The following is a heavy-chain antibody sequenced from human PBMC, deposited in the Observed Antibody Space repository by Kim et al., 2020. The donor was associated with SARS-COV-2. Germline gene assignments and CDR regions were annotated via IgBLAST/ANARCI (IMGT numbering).Heavy chain of an antibody. Sequence: GGSLRLSCAASGFTFDDYAIHWVRQAPGKGLEWVSLISRDGGEIKYADSVEGRFTISRDNSKKSVYLQMNSLRSEDTALYYCARGHQWLRKNWGQGPQVTVPS. V-gene: IGHV3-43*02. CDR2: ISRDGGEI. CDR1: GFTFDDYA. J-gene: IGHJ4*02. CDR3: ARGHQWLRKN. D-gene: IGHD6-19*01.